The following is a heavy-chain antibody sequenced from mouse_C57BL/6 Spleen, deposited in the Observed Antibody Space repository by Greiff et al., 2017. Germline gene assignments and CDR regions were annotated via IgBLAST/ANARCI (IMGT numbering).Heavy chain of an antibody. CDR2: IYPGSGST. Sequence: QVHVKQPGAELVKPGASVKMSCKASGYTFTSYWITWVKQRPGQGLEWIGDIYPGSGSTNYNEKFKSKATLTVDTSSSTAYMQLSSLTSEDSAVYYCARIITTVVATGAMDYWGQGTSVTVSS. D-gene: IGHD1-1*01. V-gene: IGHV1-55*01. CDR3: ARIITTVVATGAMDY. J-gene: IGHJ4*01. CDR1: GYTFTSYW.